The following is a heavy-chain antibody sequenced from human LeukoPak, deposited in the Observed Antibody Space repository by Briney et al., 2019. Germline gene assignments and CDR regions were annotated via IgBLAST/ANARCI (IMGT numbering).Heavy chain of an antibody. D-gene: IGHD1-26*01. V-gene: IGHV1-8*01. Sequence: ASVKVSCKASGYTFTSYDINWVRQATGQGLEWMGWMNPNSGNTGYAQKFQGRVTMTRNTSISTAYMELSSLRSEDTAVYYRARKRGLYSGSYYAYWGQGTLVTVSS. CDR2: MNPNSGNT. CDR3: ARKRGLYSGSYYAY. J-gene: IGHJ4*02. CDR1: GYTFTSYD.